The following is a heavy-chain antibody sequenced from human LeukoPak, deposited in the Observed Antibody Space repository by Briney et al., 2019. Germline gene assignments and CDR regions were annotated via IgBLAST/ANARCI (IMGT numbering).Heavy chain of an antibody. D-gene: IGHD1-7*01. CDR2: ISGSGGST. J-gene: IGHJ4*02. Sequence: GGSLRLSCAVSGITFSSYTMSWVRQAPGKGLEWVSAISGSGGSTYYADSVKGRFTISRDNSKNTLYLQMNSLRAEDTAVYYCALLSLTGTTVRAPFDYWGQGTLVTVSS. CDR1: GITFSSYT. V-gene: IGHV3-23*01. CDR3: ALLSLTGTTVRAPFDY.